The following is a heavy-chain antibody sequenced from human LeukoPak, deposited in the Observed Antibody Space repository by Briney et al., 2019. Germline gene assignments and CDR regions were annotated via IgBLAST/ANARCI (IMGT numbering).Heavy chain of an antibody. CDR1: GGSISSGGYY. Sequence: SQTLSLTCTVSGGSISSGGYYWSWIRQHPGKGLEWIGYIYYSGSTYYNPSLKSRVTISVDTSKNQFSLKLSSVTAADTAVYYCARVTGYSSSWPYYYYGMDVWGQGTTVTVSS. V-gene: IGHV4-31*03. D-gene: IGHD6-13*01. J-gene: IGHJ6*02. CDR2: IYYSGST. CDR3: ARVTGYSSSWPYYYYGMDV.